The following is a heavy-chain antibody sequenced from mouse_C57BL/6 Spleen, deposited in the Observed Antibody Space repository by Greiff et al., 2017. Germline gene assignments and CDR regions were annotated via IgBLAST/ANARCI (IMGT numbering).Heavy chain of an antibody. CDR3: ARRDYYGSSYVGWYFDG. CDR2: LNPNNGGT. CDR1: GYTFTDYY. J-gene: IGHJ1*03. V-gene: IGHV1-26*01. D-gene: IGHD1-1*01. Sequence: EVQLQQSGPELVKPGASVKISCKASGYTFTDYYMHWVKQSHGKSLEWIGDLNPNNGGTSYNQKFKGKATLTVDKSSSTAYMELRSLTSEDSAVYYCARRDYYGSSYVGWYFDGWGTGTTVTVSS.